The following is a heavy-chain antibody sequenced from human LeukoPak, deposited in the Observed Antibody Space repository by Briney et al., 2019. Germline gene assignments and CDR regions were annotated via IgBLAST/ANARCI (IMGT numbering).Heavy chain of an antibody. J-gene: IGHJ6*03. CDR1: GFTFDDYG. CDR3: ARDVSGRLYYYFYYMDV. D-gene: IGHD5-12*01. V-gene: IGHV3-20*04. Sequence: GGSLRLSCAASGFTFDDYGMSWVRQAPGKGLEWVSGINWNGGSTGYADSVKGRFTISRDNAKTSLYLQMNSLRAEDTALYYYARDVSGRLYYYFYYMDVWGKGTTVTVSS. CDR2: INWNGGST.